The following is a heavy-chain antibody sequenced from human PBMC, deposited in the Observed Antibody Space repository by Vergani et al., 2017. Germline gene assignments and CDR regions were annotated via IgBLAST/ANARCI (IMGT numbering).Heavy chain of an antibody. Sequence: VQLVESGGGVVQPGGSLRLSCAASGFTFSSYSMNWVRQAPGKGLEWVSSISSSSSYIYYADSVKGRFTISRDNAKNSLYLQMNSLRAEDTAVYYCARDQGSSWSWSRLYPSAIDYWGQGTLVTVSS. CDR2: ISSSSSYI. CDR3: ARDQGSSWSWSRLYPSAIDY. J-gene: IGHJ4*02. CDR1: GFTFSSYS. V-gene: IGHV3-21*01. D-gene: IGHD6-13*01.